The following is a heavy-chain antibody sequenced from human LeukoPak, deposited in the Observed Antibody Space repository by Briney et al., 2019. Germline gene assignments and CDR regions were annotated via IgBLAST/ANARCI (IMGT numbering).Heavy chain of an antibody. CDR1: GFTFSSYE. V-gene: IGHV3-48*03. CDR3: ARASITMARGELVFYFDY. J-gene: IGHJ4*02. D-gene: IGHD3-10*01. CDR2: ISSSGSTR. Sequence: PGGSLRLSCAASGFTFSSYEINWVRQAPGKGLEWVSYISSSGSTRYYADSAKGRFTISRDNAKNSLYLQINSLRAEDTAVYYCARASITMARGELVFYFDYWGQGTLVTVSS.